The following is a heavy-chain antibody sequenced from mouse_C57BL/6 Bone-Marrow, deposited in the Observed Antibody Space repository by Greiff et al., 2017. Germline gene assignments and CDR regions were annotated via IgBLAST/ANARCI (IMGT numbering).Heavy chain of an antibody. Sequence: QVQLQQPGAELVKPGASVKLSCKASGYTFTSYWMHWVKQRPGQGLEWIGMIHPNSGSTNYNEKFKSKATLTVDNSSSTAYMQLSSLTSEDSAVYYCARPISTVVATGGIDYWGQGTTLTVSS. CDR3: ARPISTVVATGGIDY. CDR2: IHPNSGST. J-gene: IGHJ2*01. CDR1: GYTFTSYW. D-gene: IGHD1-1*01. V-gene: IGHV1-64*01.